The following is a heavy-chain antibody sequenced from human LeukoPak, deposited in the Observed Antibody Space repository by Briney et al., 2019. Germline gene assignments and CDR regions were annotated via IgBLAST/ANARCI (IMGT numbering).Heavy chain of an antibody. J-gene: IGHJ4*02. V-gene: IGHV3-30*14. CDR1: GFTFSSYA. CDR2: ISYDGSNK. CDR3: AIGGGTMVRGVIKAY. D-gene: IGHD3-10*01. Sequence: GGSLRLSCAASGFTFSSYAMHWVRQAPGKGLEWVAVISYDGSNKYYADSVKGRFTISRDNSKNTLYLQMNSLRAEDTAVYYCAIGGGTMVRGVIKAYWGQGTLVTVSS.